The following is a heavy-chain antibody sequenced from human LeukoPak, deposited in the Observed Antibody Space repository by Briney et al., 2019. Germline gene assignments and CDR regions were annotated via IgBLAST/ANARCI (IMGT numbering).Heavy chain of an antibody. CDR1: GGSLSGFY. CDR3: ATTRPGPTYFYYGLGV. J-gene: IGHJ6*02. Sequence: SETLSLTCAVYGGSLSGFYWSWIRHPPGKGLEWIGEINHSGGTNFNPSLKSRVTISVDTSKSHFSLRLSSVTGADTAVYYCATTRPGPTYFYYGLGVWGQGTTVTVSS. CDR2: INHSGGT. V-gene: IGHV4-34*01. D-gene: IGHD4-17*01.